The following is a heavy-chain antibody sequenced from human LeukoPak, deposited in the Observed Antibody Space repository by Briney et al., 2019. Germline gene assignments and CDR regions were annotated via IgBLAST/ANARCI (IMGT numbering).Heavy chain of an antibody. CDR3: ARAQVGAPTDY. V-gene: IGHV3-74*03. J-gene: IGHJ4*02. CDR1: GFTFSSYA. CDR2: VKSDGSGT. D-gene: IGHD1-26*01. Sequence: GGSLRLSCAASGFTFSSYAMYWVRQAPGKGLVWVSRVKSDGSGTMYVDSVKGRFTISRDNAKNTLYLEMNSLRAEDTAVYYCARAQVGAPTDYWGQGTLVTVSS.